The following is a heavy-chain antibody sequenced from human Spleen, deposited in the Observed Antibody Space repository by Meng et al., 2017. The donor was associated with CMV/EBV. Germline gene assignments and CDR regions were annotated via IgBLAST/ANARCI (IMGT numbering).Heavy chain of an antibody. CDR2: IFYSDTT. Sequence: SETLSLTCTVSGGSIRSCAYYWTWIRQHPGKGLEWIGYIFYSDTTDYNPSLKSRVSISVDTSKNQFSLILSSVTAADTAVYYCARGGSDYYFDYWGQGTLVTVSS. CDR3: ARGGSDYYFDY. D-gene: IGHD2-21*02. CDR1: GGSIRSCAYY. V-gene: IGHV4-31*03. J-gene: IGHJ4*02.